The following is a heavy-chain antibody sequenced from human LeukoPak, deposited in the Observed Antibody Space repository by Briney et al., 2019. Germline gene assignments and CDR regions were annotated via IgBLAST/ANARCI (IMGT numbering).Heavy chain of an antibody. V-gene: IGHV3-21*01. J-gene: IGHJ4*02. CDR2: ISTSRSYI. Sequence: GGSLRLSCAASGFTFRSYSMNWVRQAPGKGLEWVSSISTSRSYIYYADSVKGRFTISRDNAKNTLYLQMNSLRAEDTAVYYCAKDQAGIAVAGALFDYWGQGTLVTVSS. CDR3: AKDQAGIAVAGALFDY. CDR1: GFTFRSYS. D-gene: IGHD6-19*01.